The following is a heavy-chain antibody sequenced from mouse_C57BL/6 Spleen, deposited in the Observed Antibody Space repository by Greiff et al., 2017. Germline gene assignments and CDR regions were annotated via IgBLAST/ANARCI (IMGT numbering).Heavy chain of an antibody. D-gene: IGHD1-1*01. Sequence: VQLQQSGAELAKPGASVKLSCKASGYTFTSYWMHWVKQRPGQGLEWIGYINPSSGYTKYNQKFKDKAKLTADKSSSTAYMQLSSLTYEDSAVYYWARGGTTVVAPCDYWGQGTTLTVSS. CDR2: INPSSGYT. J-gene: IGHJ2*01. CDR3: ARGGTTVVAPCDY. CDR1: GYTFTSYW. V-gene: IGHV1-7*01.